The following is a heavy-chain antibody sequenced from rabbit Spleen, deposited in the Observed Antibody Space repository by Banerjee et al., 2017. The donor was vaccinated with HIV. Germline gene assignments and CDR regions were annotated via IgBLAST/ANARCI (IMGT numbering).Heavy chain of an antibody. V-gene: IGHV1S47*01. CDR1: GFSFSNKA. Sequence: QEQLVESGGGLVRPEGSLKLSCKASGFSFSNKAVMCWVRQAPGKGLEWIACINAVTGKAVYASWAKGRFTFSRSTSLNTVDLQMTSLTAADTATYFCARAIVPWLGLTRLDLWGPGTLVTVS. CDR2: INAVTGKA. CDR3: ARAIVPWLGLTRLDL. J-gene: IGHJ3*01. D-gene: IGHD4-1*01.